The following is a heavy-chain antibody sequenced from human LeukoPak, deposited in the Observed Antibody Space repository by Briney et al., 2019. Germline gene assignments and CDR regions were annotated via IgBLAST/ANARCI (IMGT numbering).Heavy chain of an antibody. CDR1: GFTFSTFA. Sequence: GGSLRLSCAASGFTFSTFAMIWVRQPPGKGLEWVSSIFPSGGEIHYADSVKGRFTISRDNSKNTLYLQMNSLRAEDTAMYYCAKVSLNMVNDAFDIWGQGTMVSVSS. J-gene: IGHJ3*02. CDR3: AKVSLNMVNDAFDI. D-gene: IGHD4/OR15-4a*01. CDR2: IFPSGGEI. V-gene: IGHV3-23*01.